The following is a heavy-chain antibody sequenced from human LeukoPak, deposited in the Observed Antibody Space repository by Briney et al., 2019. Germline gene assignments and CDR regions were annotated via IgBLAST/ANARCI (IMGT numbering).Heavy chain of an antibody. CDR2: ISSSGSTI. CDR1: GITFSNYA. V-gene: IGHV3-48*04. CDR3: ARDRWSLPYYYYYYMDV. J-gene: IGHJ6*03. D-gene: IGHD3-16*02. Sequence: GGSLRLSCAASGITFSNYAMSWVRQAPGKGLEWVSYISSSGSTIYYADSVKGRFTISRDNAKNSLYLQMNSLRAEDTAVYYCARDRWSLPYYYYYYMDVWGKGTTVTVSS.